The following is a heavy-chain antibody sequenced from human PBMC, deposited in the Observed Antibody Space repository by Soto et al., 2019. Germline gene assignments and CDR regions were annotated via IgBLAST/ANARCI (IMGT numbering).Heavy chain of an antibody. CDR2: IYYSGST. V-gene: IGHV4-39*01. CDR1: GGSISSSSYY. CDR3: ARREDDILTGYYQSWFDP. J-gene: IGHJ5*02. Sequence: QLQLQESGPGLVKPSETLSLTCTVSGGSISSSSYYWGWIRQPPGKGLEWIGSIYYSGSTYYNPSLKSRVTISVDTSKNQFSLKLSSVTAADTAVYYCARREDDILTGYYQSWFDPWGQGPLVTVSS. D-gene: IGHD3-9*01.